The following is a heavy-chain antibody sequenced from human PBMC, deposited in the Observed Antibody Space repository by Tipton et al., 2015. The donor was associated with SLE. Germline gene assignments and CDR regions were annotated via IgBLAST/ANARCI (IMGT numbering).Heavy chain of an antibody. CDR1: GGSISSYY. Sequence: TLSLTCTVSGGSISSYYWSWIRQPPGKGLEWIGYIYYSGSTNYNPSLKSRVTISVDTSKNQFSLKLSSVTAADTAVYYCAIRGSQNRGIFDYWGQGTLVTVSS. CDR2: IYYSGST. V-gene: IGHV4-59*08. J-gene: IGHJ4*02. CDR3: AIRGSQNRGIFDY. D-gene: IGHD1-26*01.